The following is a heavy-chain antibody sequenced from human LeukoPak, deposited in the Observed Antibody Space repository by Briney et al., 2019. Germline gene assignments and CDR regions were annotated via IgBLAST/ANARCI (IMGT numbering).Heavy chain of an antibody. CDR3: ARVKSGSISLYYYYYMDV. V-gene: IGHV4-59*01. CDR2: IYYSGST. D-gene: IGHD1-26*01. CDR1: GGSISSYY. J-gene: IGHJ6*03. Sequence: KPSETLCLTCTVSGGSISSYYWSWIRQPPGKELEGIGYIYYSGSTNYNPSLKSRVTISVDTSKNQFSLKLSSVTAADTAVYYCARVKSGSISLYYYYYMDVWGKGTTVTVSS.